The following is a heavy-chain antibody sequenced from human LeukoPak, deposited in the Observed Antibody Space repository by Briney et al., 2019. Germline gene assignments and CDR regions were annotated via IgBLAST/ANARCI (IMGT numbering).Heavy chain of an antibody. CDR2: INDVSGDI. Sequence: GGSLRLSCAASEFTFSLYAMNWVRQAPGKGLEWVSYINDVSGDIHYADSVKGRFTISRDNAKNTLYLQMNSLRAEDTAVYYCAKDTYQPGRIDCWGQGTLVIVSS. CDR1: EFTFSLYA. CDR3: AKDTYQPGRIDC. J-gene: IGHJ4*02. D-gene: IGHD2-2*01. V-gene: IGHV3-21*05.